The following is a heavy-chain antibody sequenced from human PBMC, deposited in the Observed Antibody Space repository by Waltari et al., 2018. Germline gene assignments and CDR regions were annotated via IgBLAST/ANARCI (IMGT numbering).Heavy chain of an antibody. V-gene: IGHV1-69*13. D-gene: IGHD5-12*01. CDR3: ARDRNIVATISHRGFDY. J-gene: IGHJ4*02. CDR1: GGTFSSYA. Sequence: QVQLVQSGAEVKKPGSSVKVSCKASGGTFSSYAISWVRQAPGQGLEWMGGIIPIVGTANYAQKFQGRVTITADESTSTAYMELSSLRSEDTAVYYCARDRNIVATISHRGFDYWGQGTLVTVSS. CDR2: IIPIVGTA.